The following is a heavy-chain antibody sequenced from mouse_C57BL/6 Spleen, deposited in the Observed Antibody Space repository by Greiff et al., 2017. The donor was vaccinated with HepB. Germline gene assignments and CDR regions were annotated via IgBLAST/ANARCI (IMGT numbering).Heavy chain of an antibody. Sequence: EVKLMESGAELVKPGASVKLSCTASGFNIKDYYMHWVKQRTEQGLEWIGRIDPEDGETKYATKFQGKATITADTSSNTAYLQLSSLTSEDTAVYYCAREGGSTMVTNFDYWRQGTTLTVAS. V-gene: IGHV14-2*01. D-gene: IGHD2-2*01. J-gene: IGHJ2*01. CDR3: AREGGSTMVTNFDY. CDR2: IDPEDGET. CDR1: GFNIKDYY.